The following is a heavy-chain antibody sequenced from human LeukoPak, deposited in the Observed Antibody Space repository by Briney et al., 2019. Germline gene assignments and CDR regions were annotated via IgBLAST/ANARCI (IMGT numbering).Heavy chain of an antibody. CDR1: GGSFSGYY. CDR3: ARSAWFDP. J-gene: IGHJ5*02. Sequence: SETLSLTCAVYGGSFSGYYWSWIRQPPGKGLEWVGEINHSGSTNYNPSLKSRVTISVDTSKNQFSLKLSSVTAADTAVYYCARSAWFDPWGQGTLVTVSS. CDR2: INHSGST. V-gene: IGHV4-34*01.